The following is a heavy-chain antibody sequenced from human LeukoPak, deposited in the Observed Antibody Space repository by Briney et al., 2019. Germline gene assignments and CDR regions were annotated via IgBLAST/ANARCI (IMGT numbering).Heavy chain of an antibody. J-gene: IGHJ4*02. CDR1: GFTFSSYA. Sequence: GGSLRLSCAASGFTFSSYAMSWVRQAPGKGLEWVANIKQDGSQKNYVDSVKGRFTISRDNAKKSLYLQMNSLRGEDTAVYFCARHPYAVLDYWGQGTLVTVSS. CDR2: IKQDGSQK. D-gene: IGHD4-17*01. V-gene: IGHV3-7*01. CDR3: ARHPYAVLDY.